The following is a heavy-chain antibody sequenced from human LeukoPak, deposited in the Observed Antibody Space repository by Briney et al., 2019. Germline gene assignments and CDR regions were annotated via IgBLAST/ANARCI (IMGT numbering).Heavy chain of an antibody. CDR3: ARIFPDWSGYYTGYAFDP. CDR1: GGTFSSYA. Sequence: SVKVSCKASGGTFSSYAISWVRQAPGQGLEWMGGIIPIFGTANYAQKFQGRVTITTDESTSTAYMELSSLRSEDTAVYYCARIFPDWSGYYTGYAFDPWGQGTLFTVSS. CDR2: IIPIFGTA. J-gene: IGHJ5*02. V-gene: IGHV1-69*05. D-gene: IGHD3-3*01.